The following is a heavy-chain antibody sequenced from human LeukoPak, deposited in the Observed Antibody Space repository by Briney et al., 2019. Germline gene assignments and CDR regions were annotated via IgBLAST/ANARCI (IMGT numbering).Heavy chain of an antibody. J-gene: IGHJ4*02. CDR3: ARVPGSDAVTTGLGLDY. Sequence: GASVKVSCKASGYSFVLYGISWVRQAPGEGPEWMGWISGSTGDTNYAQKFQGRVTMTTDTSTSTAHMELRSLRSDDTAVYYCARVPGSDAVTTGLGLDYWGQGTLVTVSS. CDR1: GYSFVLYG. V-gene: IGHV1-18*01. D-gene: IGHD4-17*01. CDR2: ISGSTGDT.